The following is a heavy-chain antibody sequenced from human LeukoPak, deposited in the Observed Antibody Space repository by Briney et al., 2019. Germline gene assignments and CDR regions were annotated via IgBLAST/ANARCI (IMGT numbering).Heavy chain of an antibody. CDR2: ISSSRSYI. V-gene: IGHV3-21*04. J-gene: IGHJ6*03. CDR3: PKGGYSKGRYYYYYMYV. D-gene: IGHD4-11*01. CDR1: GFTFSSDS. Sequence: GGSLRLSCAASGFTFSSDSMNWVRQAPGKGLEWVSSISSSRSYIYYADSVKGRFTVSSDNAKKSLSLQMNSLRDEDTAVSYCPKGGYSKGRYYYYYMYVWGEGTTVTVSS.